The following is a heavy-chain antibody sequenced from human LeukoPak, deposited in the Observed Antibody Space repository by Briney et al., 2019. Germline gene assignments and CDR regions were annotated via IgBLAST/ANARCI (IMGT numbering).Heavy chain of an antibody. Sequence: GGSLRLSCAASGFTFSSYEMNWVRQAPGKGLEWVSYISSSGSTIYCADSVKGRFTISRDNAKNSLYLQMNSLRAEDTAVYYCARVWGGYTYYFDYWGQGTLVSVSS. CDR2: ISSSGSTI. V-gene: IGHV3-48*03. CDR3: ARVWGGYTYYFDY. D-gene: IGHD3-3*01. CDR1: GFTFSSYE. J-gene: IGHJ4*02.